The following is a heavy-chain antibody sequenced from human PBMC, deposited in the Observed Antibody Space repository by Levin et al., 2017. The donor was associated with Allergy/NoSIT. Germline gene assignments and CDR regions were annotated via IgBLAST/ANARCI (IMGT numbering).Heavy chain of an antibody. CDR3: ASYYCSSGSCRFDY. V-gene: IGHV3-7*01. CDR1: GFTSDSYW. CDR2: VKQDGSEE. D-gene: IGHD2-15*01. Sequence: LSGGSLRLSCTASGFTSDSYWMSWVRQAPGKGLEWVVTVKQDGSEEYYLDSVKGRFTISRDNAKNSLYLQMNSLRAEDTAVYYCASYYCSSGSCRFDYWGQGTLVTVSS. J-gene: IGHJ4*02.